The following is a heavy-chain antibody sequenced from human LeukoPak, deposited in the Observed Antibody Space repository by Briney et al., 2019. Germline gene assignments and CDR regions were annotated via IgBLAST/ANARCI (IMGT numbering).Heavy chain of an antibody. CDR2: IKQDGSEK. V-gene: IGHV3-7*03. Sequence: GGSLRLSCAASGFTFSSYWMSWVRQAPGKGLEWVANIKQDGSEKYYVDSVKGRFTISRDNAKNSLYLQMNSLRAEDTAVYYCARDRGIAAANRWYYFDYWGQGTLVTVSS. CDR3: ARDRGIAAANRWYYFDY. D-gene: IGHD6-13*01. CDR1: GFTFSSYW. J-gene: IGHJ4*02.